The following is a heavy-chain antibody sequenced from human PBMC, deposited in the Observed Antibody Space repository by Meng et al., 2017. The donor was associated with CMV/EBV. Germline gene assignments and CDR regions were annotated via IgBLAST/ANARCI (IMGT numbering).Heavy chain of an antibody. D-gene: IGHD2-8*01. CDR1: WFIVTHTY. Sequence: AASWFIVTHTYMSWVRQAPVKGLEWISIIYAGGNTYYADSVRGRFTISRDSTKNTLYLQMNNLRAEDTAVYYCASLRVVRMADSFFDPWGQGTLVTVSS. V-gene: IGHV3-53*01. J-gene: IGHJ5*02. CDR2: IYAGGNT. CDR3: ASLRVVRMADSFFDP.